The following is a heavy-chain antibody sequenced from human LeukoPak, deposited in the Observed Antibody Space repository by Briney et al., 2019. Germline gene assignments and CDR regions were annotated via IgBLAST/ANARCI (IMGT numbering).Heavy chain of an antibody. CDR1: GGSIRSSYYY. Sequence: SETLSLTCTVSGGSIRSSYYYWGWIRQPPGKGLEWIGSIYDSGSTYYNPSLKSRVTISVDTSKNQFSLKLSSVTAADTAVYYCARRSRRSIVGATINRLEDYWGQGTLVTVSS. J-gene: IGHJ4*02. CDR2: IYDSGST. CDR3: ARRSRRSIVGATINRLEDY. V-gene: IGHV4-39*01. D-gene: IGHD1-26*01.